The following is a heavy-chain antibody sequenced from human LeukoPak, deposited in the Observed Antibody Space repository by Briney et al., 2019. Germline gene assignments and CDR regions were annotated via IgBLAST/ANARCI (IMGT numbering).Heavy chain of an antibody. CDR2: TSSDLNVK. CDR1: GFTFRNYV. J-gene: IGHJ4*02. D-gene: IGHD3-10*01. CDR3: AREGYYGSGSPPSLYFDY. Sequence: PGGSLGLACAACGFTFRNYVIHWVRQAPGKGLEWMAVTSSDLNVKLYADSVKGRFTISRDNSRSTLYLRMNSLRPEDTAIYYCAREGYYGSGSPPSLYFDYWGQGTLVTVSS. V-gene: IGHV3-30-3*01.